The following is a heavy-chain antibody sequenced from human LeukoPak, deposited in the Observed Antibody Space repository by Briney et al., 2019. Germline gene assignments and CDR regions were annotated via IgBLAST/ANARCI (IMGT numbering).Heavy chain of an antibody. V-gene: IGHV3-48*02. D-gene: IGHD6-6*01. CDR3: ARGGAARPDY. CDR1: GFTFSNYG. J-gene: IGHJ4*02. CDR2: ISSTSSVI. Sequence: PGGSLRLSCAASGFTFSNYGMNWVRRAPGRGLEWVSYISSTSSVINYADSVKGRFTISRDNAKSSLYLQVNSLRDEDTAVYYCARGGAARPDYWGQGTVVTVSS.